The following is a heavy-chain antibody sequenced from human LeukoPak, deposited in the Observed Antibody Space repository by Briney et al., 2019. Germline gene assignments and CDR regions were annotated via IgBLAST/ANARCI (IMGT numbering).Heavy chain of an antibody. D-gene: IGHD6-13*01. V-gene: IGHV4-39*07. J-gene: IGHJ4*02. CDR3: ARDEGLGNFDF. CDR1: GGSISSSDYY. Sequence: PSETLSLTCTVSGGSISSSDYYWGWIRQPPGKGLEWIGSIYYSVTTYYNPSLKSRVTISVDTSKNQFSLKLSSVTAADTAVYYCARDEGLGNFDFWGQGTLVTISS. CDR2: IYYSVTT.